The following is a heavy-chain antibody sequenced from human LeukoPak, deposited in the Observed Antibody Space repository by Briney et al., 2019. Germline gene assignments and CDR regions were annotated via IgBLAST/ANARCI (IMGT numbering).Heavy chain of an antibody. CDR1: GASLNSHY. V-gene: IGHV4-4*07. J-gene: IGHJ3*01. Sequence: PSETLSLTCTVSGASLNSHYWNWIRQPGGKGLEWICRIYTSGRTKYNPSLKSRVTISVDKSMNQFSLNLTSVTAADTAVYYCARDGSGWTDDDAFDVWGQGTMVTVSS. CDR3: ARDGSGWTDDDAFDV. D-gene: IGHD6-19*01. CDR2: IYTSGRT.